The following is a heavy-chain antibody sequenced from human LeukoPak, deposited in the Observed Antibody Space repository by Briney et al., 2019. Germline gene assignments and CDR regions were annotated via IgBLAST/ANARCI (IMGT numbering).Heavy chain of an antibody. D-gene: IGHD3-16*01. V-gene: IGHV4-34*01. CDR1: GGSFSGYY. CDR2: INHSGST. J-gene: IGHJ4*02. CDR3: ARGRAFGVLFDY. Sequence: SETLSLTCAVYGGSFSGYYCSWIRQPPGKGLEWIGEINHSGSTNYNPSLKSRVTISVDTSKNQFSLKLSSVTAADTAVYYCARGRAFGVLFDYWGQGTLVTVSS.